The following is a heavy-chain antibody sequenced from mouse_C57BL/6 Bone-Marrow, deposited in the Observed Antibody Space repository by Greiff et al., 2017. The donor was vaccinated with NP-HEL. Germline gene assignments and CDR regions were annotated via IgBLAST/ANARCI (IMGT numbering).Heavy chain of an antibody. CDR1: GYTFTSYT. V-gene: IGHV1-4*01. Sequence: VQLQQSGAELARPGASVKMSCKASGYTFTSYTMHWVNQRPGQGLEWIGYINPSSGYTKYNQKFKDKATLTADKSSSTAYMQLSSLTSEDSAVYYCARNYYGSSSAWFAYWGQGTLVTVSA. CDR2: INPSSGYT. D-gene: IGHD1-1*01. CDR3: ARNYYGSSSAWFAY. J-gene: IGHJ3*01.